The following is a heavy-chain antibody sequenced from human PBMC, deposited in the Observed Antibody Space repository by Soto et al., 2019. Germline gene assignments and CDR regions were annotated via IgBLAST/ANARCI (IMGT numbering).Heavy chain of an antibody. J-gene: IGHJ4*02. CDR3: ARRQSNGYNRYFDS. V-gene: IGHV1-69*06. Sequence: ASVKVSCKASGGTFSSNPISWMRQARGQGLEWVGGTIPTVGAGSYAQRLQGRVTITANKSTNTAYMELSNLRTEDTAVYYCARRQSNGYNRYFDSWGQGTLVAVSS. CDR2: TIPTVGAG. D-gene: IGHD5-12*01. CDR1: GGTFSSNP.